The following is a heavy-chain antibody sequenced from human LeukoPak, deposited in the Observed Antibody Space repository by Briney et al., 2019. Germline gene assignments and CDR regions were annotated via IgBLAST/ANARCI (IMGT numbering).Heavy chain of an antibody. D-gene: IGHD6-19*01. Sequence: SETLSLTCAVYSGSFSGYYWSWIRQPPGKGLEWIGEINHSGRTNSNPSLKSRVTISVDTSKNQFSLKLSSVTAADTAVYYCARGPGVSGWYNYWGQGTLVTVSS. CDR3: ARGPGVSGWYNY. CDR1: SGSFSGYY. CDR2: INHSGRT. V-gene: IGHV4-34*01. J-gene: IGHJ4*02.